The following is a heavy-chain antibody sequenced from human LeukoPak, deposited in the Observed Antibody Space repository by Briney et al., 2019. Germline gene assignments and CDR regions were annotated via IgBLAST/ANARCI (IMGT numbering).Heavy chain of an antibody. CDR3: TRAASSGPLFTYHMDV. D-gene: IGHD3-22*01. CDR1: GDSISSGGYS. V-gene: IGHV4-30-4*07. J-gene: IGHJ6*03. CDR2: IYYSGST. Sequence: SETLSLTCAVSGDSISSGGYSWSWIRQPPGKGLEWIGYIYYSGSTYYNPSLKSRVTISVDTSKNQFSLKLTSVTAADTAVYYCTRAASSGPLFTYHMDVWGKGTTVTVSS.